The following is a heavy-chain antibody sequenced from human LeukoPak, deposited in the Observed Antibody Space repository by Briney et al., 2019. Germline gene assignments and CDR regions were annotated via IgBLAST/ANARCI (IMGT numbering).Heavy chain of an antibody. D-gene: IGHD5-24*01. Sequence: ASVKVSCKASGYTVTSYYMHWVRQAPGQGLEWMAILNPSGGSSNYAQKFQGRATLTRATSTGTVYMELSSLRSEDTAVYYCASVYKHGMDVWGQGTTVIVSS. V-gene: IGHV1-46*01. CDR1: GYTVTSYY. CDR2: LNPSGGSS. CDR3: ASVYKHGMDV. J-gene: IGHJ6*02.